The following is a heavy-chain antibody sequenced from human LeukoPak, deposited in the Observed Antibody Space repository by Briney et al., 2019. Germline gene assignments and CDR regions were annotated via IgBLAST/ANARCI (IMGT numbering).Heavy chain of an antibody. CDR3: ATYDSHSSGYKS. CDR1: GFTFGDYA. J-gene: IGHJ4*02. CDR2: ISSSGSTI. D-gene: IGHD3-22*01. Sequence: GGSLRLSCTASGFTFGDYAMSWVRQVPGKGLEWVSYISSSGSTIYYADSVKGRFTISRDNAKNSLYLQMNSLRAEDTAVYYCATYDSHSSGYKSWGQGTLVTVSS. V-gene: IGHV3-11*01.